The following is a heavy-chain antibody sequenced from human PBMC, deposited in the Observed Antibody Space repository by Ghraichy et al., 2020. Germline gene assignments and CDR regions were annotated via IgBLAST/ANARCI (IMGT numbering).Heavy chain of an antibody. D-gene: IGHD1-26*01. CDR2: ISGSGGST. CDR3: AKGYSGSYWGKDDAFDI. Sequence: GGSLRLSCAASGFTFSSYAMSWVRQAPGKGLEWVSAISGSGGSTYNADSVKGRFTISRDNSKNTLYLQMNSLRAEDTAVYYCAKGYSGSYWGKDDAFDIWGKETMVAVSS. J-gene: IGHJ3*02. CDR1: GFTFSSYA. V-gene: IGHV3-23*01.